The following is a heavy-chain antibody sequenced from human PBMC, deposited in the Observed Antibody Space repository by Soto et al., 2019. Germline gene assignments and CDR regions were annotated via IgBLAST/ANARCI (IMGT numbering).Heavy chain of an antibody. Sequence: EVQLLESGGGLVQPGGSLRLSCAASGFTFTDFWIHWVRQIPGKGLEWVSRIKGDESTKNYADSVRGRFTISRDNAKNTVYLQMDSLRAEDTAVYYCTIGAKGGYYVDVWGKGTTVTVSS. CDR2: IKGDESTK. J-gene: IGHJ6*03. V-gene: IGHV3-74*01. CDR1: GFTFTDFW. D-gene: IGHD6-13*01. CDR3: TIGAKGGYYVDV.